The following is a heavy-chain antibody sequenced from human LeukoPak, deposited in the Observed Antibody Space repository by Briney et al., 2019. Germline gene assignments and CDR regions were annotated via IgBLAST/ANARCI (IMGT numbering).Heavy chain of an antibody. CDR3: AKRSTLTNYYFDY. V-gene: IGHV3-23*01. CDR1: GFTFSSYG. D-gene: IGHD4-17*01. CDR2: ISDSGGDT. Sequence: GGSLRLSCVGSGFTFSSYGMSWVRQAPGKGLEWVSIISDSGGDTYYADSVKGRFTISRDNSKNTLYLQMNSLRAEDTAVYYCAKRSTLTNYYFDYWGQGTLVTVFS. J-gene: IGHJ4*02.